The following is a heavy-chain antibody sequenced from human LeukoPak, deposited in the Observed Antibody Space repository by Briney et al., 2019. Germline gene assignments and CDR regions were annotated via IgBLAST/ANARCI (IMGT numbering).Heavy chain of an antibody. CDR2: IYNGVNT. CDR1: GASVSSASY. D-gene: IGHD1-26*01. V-gene: IGHV4-61*01. J-gene: IGHJ5*02. CDR3: ARHLSGSYLDWFDP. Sequence: SETLSLTCTVSGASVSSASYWSWIRQPPGKGVEWIAHIYNGVNTNYNPSLKSRVTISVDTSKNQFSLKLSSVTAADTAVHYCARHLSGSYLDWFDPWGQGTLVTVSS.